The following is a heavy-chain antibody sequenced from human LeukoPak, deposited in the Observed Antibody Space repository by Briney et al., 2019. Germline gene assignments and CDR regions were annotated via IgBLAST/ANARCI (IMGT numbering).Heavy chain of an antibody. D-gene: IGHD3-10*01. CDR3: ARFGDDLGV. CDR1: GITFSSSA. CDR2: ISSSSSYI. J-gene: IGHJ6*02. Sequence: PGGSLRLSCVPSGITFSSSALNWVRQAPGKGLEWVSSISSSSSYIYYADSVKGRFTISRDNAKNSLYLQMNSLRVEDTAIYYCARFGDDLGVWGQGTTVTVS. V-gene: IGHV3-21*01.